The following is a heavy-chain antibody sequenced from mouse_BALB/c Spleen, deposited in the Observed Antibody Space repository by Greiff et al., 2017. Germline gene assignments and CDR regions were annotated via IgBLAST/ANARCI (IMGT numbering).Heavy chain of an antibody. J-gene: IGHJ4*01. V-gene: IGHV1-9*01. CDR2: ILPGSGST. CDR1: GYTFSSYW. CDR3: ARTNYAMDY. Sequence: QVQLKQSGAELMKPGASVKISCKATGYTFSSYWIEWVKQRPGHGLEWIGEILPGSGSTNYNEKFKGKATFTADTSSNTAYMQLSSLTSEDSAVYYCARTNYAMDYWGQGTSVTVSS.